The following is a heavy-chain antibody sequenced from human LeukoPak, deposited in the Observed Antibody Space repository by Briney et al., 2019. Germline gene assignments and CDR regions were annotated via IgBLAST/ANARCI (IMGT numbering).Heavy chain of an antibody. CDR1: GGSISTYC. Sequence: SETLSLTCTVSGGSISTYCWSWIRQSPGKGLEWIGYIYTSGSTNYNPSLRSRVTISVDTSKNQLSLKLSSVTAADTAVYYCATFYSNSLYFDYWGQGTLVTVSS. D-gene: IGHD4-11*01. J-gene: IGHJ4*02. CDR3: ATFYSNSLYFDY. CDR2: IYTSGST. V-gene: IGHV4-4*09.